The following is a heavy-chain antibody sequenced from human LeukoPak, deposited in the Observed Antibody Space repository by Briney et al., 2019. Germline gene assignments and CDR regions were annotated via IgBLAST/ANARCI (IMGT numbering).Heavy chain of an antibody. CDR3: ARGNVAAAGPVSNFDY. CDR1: GFTFSSYE. D-gene: IGHD6-13*01. V-gene: IGHV3-48*03. CDR2: ISSSGSTI. Sequence: GGSLRLSCAASGFTFSSYEMNWVRQAPGKGLEWVSYISSSGSTIYYADSVKGRFTISRDNAKNSLYLQMNSLRAEDTAVYYCARGNVAAAGPVSNFDYWGQGTLVTVSS. J-gene: IGHJ4*02.